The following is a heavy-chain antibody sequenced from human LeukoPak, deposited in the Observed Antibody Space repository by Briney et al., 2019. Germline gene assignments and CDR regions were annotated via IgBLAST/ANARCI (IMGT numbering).Heavy chain of an antibody. V-gene: IGHV4-59*08. CDR3: ARHPYGMDV. Sequence: PSETLSLTCNVSGASMSSYYWSWFRQPPGKGLEWITYIYYSGSTYYNPSLKSRVTISVDTSKNQFSLKLSSVTAADTAVYYCARHPYGMDVWGQGTTVTVSS. CDR1: GASMSSYY. J-gene: IGHJ6*02. CDR2: IYYSGST.